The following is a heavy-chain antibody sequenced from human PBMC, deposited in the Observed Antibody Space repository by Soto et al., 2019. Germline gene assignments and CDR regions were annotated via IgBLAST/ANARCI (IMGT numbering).Heavy chain of an antibody. D-gene: IGHD6-13*01. CDR2: IYYSGST. CDR3: ARDSELVRGFYY. J-gene: IGHJ4*02. V-gene: IGHV4-30-4*01. Sequence: SETLSLTCTVSVGSISSVDYYWSWIRQPPGKGLEWIGYIYYSGSTYYNPSLKSRVTISVDTSKNQFSLKLSSVTAADTAVYYCARDSELVRGFYYWGQGTLVTVPS. CDR1: VGSISSVDYY.